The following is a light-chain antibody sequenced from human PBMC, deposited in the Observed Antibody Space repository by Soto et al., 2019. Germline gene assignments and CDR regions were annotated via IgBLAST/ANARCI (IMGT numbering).Light chain of an antibody. CDR1: QNLFSN. CDR2: DAS. Sequence: ETVMTQSPATLSLSPGDRAPLSCRASQNLFSNLAWYQQRPGQAPRLLIYDASTRATGIPARFSGSGSGTDFTLTISRLEPEDFAVYYCQQYGSSGTFGQGTKVDI. J-gene: IGKJ1*01. CDR3: QQYGSSGT. V-gene: IGKV3-20*01.